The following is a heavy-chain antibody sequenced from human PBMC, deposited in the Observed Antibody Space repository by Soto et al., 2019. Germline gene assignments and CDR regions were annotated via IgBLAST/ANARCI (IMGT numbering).Heavy chain of an antibody. CDR3: APMGV. Sequence: TGGSLRLSCAASGFTFSNYAMSWVRQPPGKGLEWVSAISGNVNSTYYADSVKGRFTISRDYSKNTLYLQMNSLRADDTAVYYCAPMGVWGQGTTVTVSS. V-gene: IGHV3-23*01. CDR2: ISGNVNST. J-gene: IGHJ6*02. CDR1: GFTFSNYA.